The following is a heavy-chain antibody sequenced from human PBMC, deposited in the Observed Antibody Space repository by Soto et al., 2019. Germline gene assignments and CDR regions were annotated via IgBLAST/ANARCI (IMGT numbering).Heavy chain of an antibody. Sequence: GESLKISCKGSGYSFTSYWISWVRQMPGKGLEWMGRIDPSDSYTNYSPSFQGNVTISADKSISTAYLQWSSLKASDTAMYYCARHRRAHYYYDSSGSRLFDYWGQGTLVTVSS. CDR2: IDPSDSYT. CDR3: ARHRRAHYYYDSSGSRLFDY. D-gene: IGHD3-22*01. J-gene: IGHJ4*02. CDR1: GYSFTSYW. V-gene: IGHV5-10-1*01.